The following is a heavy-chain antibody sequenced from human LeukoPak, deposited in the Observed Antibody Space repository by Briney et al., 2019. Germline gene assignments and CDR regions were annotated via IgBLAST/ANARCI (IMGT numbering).Heavy chain of an antibody. CDR1: GYTFTGYC. CDR2: INPNSGGT. D-gene: IGHD2-2*01. V-gene: IGHV1-2*02. J-gene: IGHJ5*02. Sequence: ASVKVSCKASGYTFTGYCMHWVRQAPGQGLEWMGWINPNSGGTNYAQKFQGRVTMTRDMSISTAYMELSRLRSDDTAVYYCARAGDGYCSSTSCYQRWFDPWGQGTLVTVSS. CDR3: ARAGDGYCSSTSCYQRWFDP.